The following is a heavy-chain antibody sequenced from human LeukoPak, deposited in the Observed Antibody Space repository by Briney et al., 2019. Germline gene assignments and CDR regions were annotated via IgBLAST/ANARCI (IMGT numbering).Heavy chain of an antibody. CDR1: GFTFSDYG. V-gene: IGHV3-30*12. CDR2: IYSDGSNK. CDR3: AGDLKSGYMDS. J-gene: IGHJ4*02. Sequence: PGKSLRLSCAASGFTFSDYGIHWVRQAPGKGLECVGVIYSDGSNKYFIDSVKGRFTISRDDSKNTVFLQMNSLRVDDTSVYYCAGDLKSGYMDSWGQGTLVTVSS. D-gene: IGHD3-3*01.